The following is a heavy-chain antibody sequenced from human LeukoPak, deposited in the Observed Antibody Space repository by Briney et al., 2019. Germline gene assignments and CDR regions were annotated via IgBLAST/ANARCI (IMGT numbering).Heavy chain of an antibody. J-gene: IGHJ6*03. Sequence: ASVKVSCKASGYTFTSYGISWVRQAPGQGLEWMGWISAYNGNTNYAQKLQGRVTMTTDASTSTAYMELRSLRSDDTAVFYCARERNNWSGSYPYYMDVWGQGTTATVSS. CDR2: ISAYNGNT. V-gene: IGHV1-18*01. CDR1: GYTFTSYG. CDR3: ARERNNWSGSYPYYMDV. D-gene: IGHD3-3*01.